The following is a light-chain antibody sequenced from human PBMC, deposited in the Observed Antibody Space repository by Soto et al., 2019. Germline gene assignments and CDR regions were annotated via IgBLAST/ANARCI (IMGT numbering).Light chain of an antibody. CDR2: EVS. CDR1: SSDVGGYNY. Sequence: QSALTQPASVSGSPGQSITISCTGTSSDVGGYNYVSWYQQHPGKAPKLMIYEVSNRPSGVSNRFYGSKSGNTASLTISGLQAEDEADYYCRSYTSSSTRVFGGGTKVTVL. V-gene: IGLV2-14*01. CDR3: RSYTSSSTRV. J-gene: IGLJ3*02.